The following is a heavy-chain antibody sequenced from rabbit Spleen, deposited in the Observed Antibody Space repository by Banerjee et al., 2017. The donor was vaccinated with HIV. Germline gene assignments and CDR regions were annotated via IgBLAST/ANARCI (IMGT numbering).Heavy chain of an antibody. V-gene: IGHV1S7*01. D-gene: IGHD1-1*01. Sequence: PGKGLEWIACIDVSSSDTHYASWVNGRFTISSHNAQNTLYLQLNSLTVADTATYFCVRGASSSGYYSLWGPGTLVTVS. CDR3: VRGASSSGYYSL. CDR2: IDVSSSDT. J-gene: IGHJ4*01.